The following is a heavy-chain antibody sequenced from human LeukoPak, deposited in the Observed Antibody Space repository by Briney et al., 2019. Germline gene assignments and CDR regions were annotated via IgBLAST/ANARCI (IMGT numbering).Heavy chain of an antibody. CDR1: GGSISSYY. Sequence: PSETLSLTCTVSGGSISSYYWSWIRQPPGKGLEWIGYIYYSGSTNYNPSLKSRVTISVDTSKNQFSLKLSSVTAADMAVYYCARACSGGSCPIDYWGQGTLVTVSS. V-gene: IGHV4-59*01. CDR2: IYYSGST. J-gene: IGHJ4*02. D-gene: IGHD2-15*01. CDR3: ARACSGGSCPIDY.